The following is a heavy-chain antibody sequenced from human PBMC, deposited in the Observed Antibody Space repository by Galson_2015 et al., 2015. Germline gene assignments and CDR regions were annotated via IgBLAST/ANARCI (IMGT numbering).Heavy chain of an antibody. CDR3: ARDYLVGNRGKYYYYYYGMDV. V-gene: IGHV3-30-3*01. Sequence: SLRLSCAASGFTFSSYAMHWVRQAPGKGLEWVAVISYDGSNKYYADSVKGRFTISRDNSKNTLYLQMNSLRAEDTAVYYCARDYLVGNRGKYYYYYYGMDVWGQGTTVTVSS. CDR2: ISYDGSNK. CDR1: GFTFSSYA. J-gene: IGHJ6*02. D-gene: IGHD1-14*01.